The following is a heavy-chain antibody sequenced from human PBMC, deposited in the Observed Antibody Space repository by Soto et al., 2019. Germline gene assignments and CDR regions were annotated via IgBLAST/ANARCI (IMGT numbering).Heavy chain of an antibody. CDR3: ARDRYSGYDLPPGPPIRRNHYFDY. V-gene: IGHV3-64*01. Sequence: GGSLRLSCAASGFTFSSYAIHWVRQAPGKGLEYVSAISSNGGSTYYANSVKGRFTISRDNSKNTLYLQMGSLRAEDMAVYYCARDRYSGYDLPPGPPIRRNHYFDYWGQGTLVTVSS. J-gene: IGHJ4*02. D-gene: IGHD5-12*01. CDR2: ISSNGGST. CDR1: GFTFSSYA.